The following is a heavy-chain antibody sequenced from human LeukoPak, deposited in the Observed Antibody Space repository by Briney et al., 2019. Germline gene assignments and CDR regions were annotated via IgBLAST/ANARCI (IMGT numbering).Heavy chain of an antibody. Sequence: GGSLRLSCSDSGLTFSTYWMSWVRQAPGKGLEWVANIKEDGSEKNYADSVKGRFTISRDNAKNSLYLQMNSLRAEDTAVYYCARGYTCGYWGQGTLVIVSS. J-gene: IGHJ4*02. D-gene: IGHD5-18*01. CDR1: GLTFSTYW. CDR3: ARGYTCGY. CDR2: IKEDGSEK. V-gene: IGHV3-7*04.